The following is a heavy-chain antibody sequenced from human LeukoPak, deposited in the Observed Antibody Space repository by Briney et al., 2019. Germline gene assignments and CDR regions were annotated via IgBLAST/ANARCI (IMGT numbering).Heavy chain of an antibody. V-gene: IGHV3-9*01. D-gene: IGHD3-22*01. CDR2: ISWNSKNI. CDR3: AKGNRDSSGFYYYYGMDV. J-gene: IGHJ6*02. CDR1: GFTFDDYA. Sequence: PGGSLRLSCAASGFTFDDYAMFWVRQAPGKGLEWVSGISWNSKNIGYAASVKGRFTISRDNAKNSLYLQMNSLRAEDTAFYYCAKGNRDSSGFYYYYGMDVWGQGTTVTVYS.